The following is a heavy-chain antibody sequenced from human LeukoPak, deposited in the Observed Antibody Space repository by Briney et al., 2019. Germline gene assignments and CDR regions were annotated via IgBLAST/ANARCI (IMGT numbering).Heavy chain of an antibody. CDR2: IKWNGDSI. Sequence: SGGSLRLSCAASGFTFADYGMSWVRQVPAKGLGWVSGIKWNGDSIAYADSVKGGFTISRDNAKNSLYLQMNSLRAEDTALYYCARGYCSGGNCWVFDIWGQGTMVTVSS. CDR1: GFTFADYG. V-gene: IGHV3-20*04. CDR3: ARGYCSGGNCWVFDI. D-gene: IGHD2-15*01. J-gene: IGHJ3*02.